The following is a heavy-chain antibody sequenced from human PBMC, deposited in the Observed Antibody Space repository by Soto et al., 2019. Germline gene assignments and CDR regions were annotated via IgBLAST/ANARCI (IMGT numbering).Heavy chain of an antibody. CDR1: GGSFSGYY. CDR2: INHSGST. V-gene: IGHV4-34*01. CDR3: ARAVSTSPYYYYYYGMDV. D-gene: IGHD2-2*01. J-gene: IGHJ6*02. Sequence: SETLSLTCAVYGGSFSGYYWSWIRQPPGKGLEWIGEINHSGSTNYNPSLKSRVTISVDTSKNQFSLKLSSVTAADTAVYYCARAVSTSPYYYYYYGMDVWGQGTTVTVSS.